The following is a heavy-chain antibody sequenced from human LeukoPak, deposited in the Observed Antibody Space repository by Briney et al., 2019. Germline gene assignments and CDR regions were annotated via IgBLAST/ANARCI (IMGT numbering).Heavy chain of an antibody. CDR3: TTVVRGVITYFDY. CDR1: GFTFSNAW. Sequence: RGSLRLSCAVSGFTFSNAWMSWVRQAPGKGLEWVGRIKRKTDGGTTDYAAPVKGRFTISRDDSKNTLYLQMNSLKTDDTAVYYCTTVVRGVITYFDYWGQGTLVTVSS. D-gene: IGHD3-10*01. CDR2: IKRKTDGGTT. V-gene: IGHV3-15*01. J-gene: IGHJ4*02.